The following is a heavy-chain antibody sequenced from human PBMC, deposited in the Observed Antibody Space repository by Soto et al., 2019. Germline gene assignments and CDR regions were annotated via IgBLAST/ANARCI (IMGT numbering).Heavy chain of an antibody. CDR3: ARDRHGMDV. CDR2: IGIAGDT. Sequence: DVQLVESGGTLVQPGRSLRLSCAASGFSFSDYDMHWVRQATGKGLEWVSGIGIAGDTYYTGSVKGRFTISRENAKNSLYLQMNSLRAGDTAVYYCARDRHGMDVWGQGTTVTVSS. V-gene: IGHV3-13*01. J-gene: IGHJ6*02. CDR1: GFSFSDYD.